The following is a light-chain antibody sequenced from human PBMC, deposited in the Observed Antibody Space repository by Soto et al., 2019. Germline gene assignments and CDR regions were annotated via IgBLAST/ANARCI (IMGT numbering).Light chain of an antibody. CDR1: NIGGRN. CDR3: QVWDRSTVV. CDR2: RDT. J-gene: IGLJ3*02. Sequence: ELTQPLSVSVALGQTATITCGGDNIGGRNVHWYQLNPGQAPVLVIYRDTNRPSGIPERFSGSNSGNTATLAISGVQAGDDADYYCQVWDRSTVVFGGGTQLTVL. V-gene: IGLV3-9*01.